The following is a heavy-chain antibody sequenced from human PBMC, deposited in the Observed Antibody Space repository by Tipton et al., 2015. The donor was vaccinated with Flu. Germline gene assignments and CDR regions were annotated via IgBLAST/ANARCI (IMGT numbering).Heavy chain of an antibody. CDR1: GGSMSNNF. CDR2: IYASGVT. CDR3: ARDPHKLGGESDAFDI. J-gene: IGHJ3*02. V-gene: IGHV4-4*07. D-gene: IGHD7-27*01. Sequence: TLSLTCTVSGGSMSNNFWSWFRQPAEKGLERIGRIYASGVTNYNPSLKSRVTMSIDTSKNQFSLRLSSVTAADTAVYYCARDPHKLGGESDAFDIWGQGTMVTVSS.